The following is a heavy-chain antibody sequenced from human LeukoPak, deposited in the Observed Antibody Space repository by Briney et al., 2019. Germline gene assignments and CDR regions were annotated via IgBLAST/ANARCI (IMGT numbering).Heavy chain of an antibody. CDR1: GGSISSSSYY. CDR3: AKWGQTVTLFDY. J-gene: IGHJ4*02. Sequence: SETLSLTCTVSGGSISSSSYYWGWIRQPPGKGLEWNGSIHYSGSTYYSPSLKSRVTISVDTSKNQFSLKLRSVTAADTAVYYCAKWGQTVTLFDYWGQGTLVTVSS. V-gene: IGHV4-39*07. CDR2: IHYSGST. D-gene: IGHD4-17*01.